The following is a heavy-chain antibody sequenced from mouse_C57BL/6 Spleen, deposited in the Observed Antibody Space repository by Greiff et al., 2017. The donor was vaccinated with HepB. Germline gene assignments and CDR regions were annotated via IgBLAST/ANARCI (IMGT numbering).Heavy chain of an antibody. Sequence: VKLMESGPELVKPGASVKISCKASGYAFSSSWMNWVKQRPGKGLEWIGRIYPGDGDTNYNGKFKGKATLTADKSSSTAYMQLSSLTSEDSAVYFCARNPIGGTPWYFDVWGTGTTVTVSS. CDR2: IYPGDGDT. V-gene: IGHV1-82*01. D-gene: IGHD2-14*01. J-gene: IGHJ1*03. CDR1: GYAFSSSW. CDR3: ARNPIGGTPWYFDV.